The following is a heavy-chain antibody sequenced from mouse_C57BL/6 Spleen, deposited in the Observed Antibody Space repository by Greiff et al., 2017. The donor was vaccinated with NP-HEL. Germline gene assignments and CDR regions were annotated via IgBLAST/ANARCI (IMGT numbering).Heavy chain of an antibody. Sequence: EVHLVESGGGLVQPGGSLSLSCAASGFTFTDYYMSWVRQPPGKALEWLGFIRNKANGYTTEYSSSVKSRFTISRDKSQSILYLQMNALRAEDSATYYCARYDALGLDYWGQGTTLTVSS. CDR1: GFTFTDYY. CDR2: IRNKANGYTT. J-gene: IGHJ2*01. CDR3: ARYDALGLDY. V-gene: IGHV7-3*01. D-gene: IGHD4-1*01.